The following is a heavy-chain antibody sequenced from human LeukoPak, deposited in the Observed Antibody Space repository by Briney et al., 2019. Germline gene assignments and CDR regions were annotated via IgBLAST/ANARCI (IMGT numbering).Heavy chain of an antibody. J-gene: IGHJ4*02. Sequence: SEPLSLTRSVSGGSISSYYGSWIRPPPGKRLEWSGYISYCGSDHYTPSLKRRHTISRDAPKNHFSLTLSSVPSAHRAVFHCARVQKVGRLVDYWGQGTLVTVSS. D-gene: IGHD1-26*01. V-gene: IGHV4-59*01. CDR3: ARVQKVGRLVDY. CDR2: ISYCGSD. CDR1: GGSISSYY.